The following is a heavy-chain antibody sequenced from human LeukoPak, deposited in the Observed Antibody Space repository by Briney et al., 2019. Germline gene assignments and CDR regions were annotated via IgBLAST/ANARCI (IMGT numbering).Heavy chain of an antibody. CDR3: ARVASGTAIDY. CDR1: GYTFISYG. D-gene: IGHD1-14*01. V-gene: IGHV1-18*01. J-gene: IGHJ4*02. CDR2: ISAYNGNT. Sequence: GGSVKVSFKGSGYTFISYGISWVRQAGGQGGEWMGWISAYNGNTNYAQKLQGRVTITTDTSTSTAYMQLRSLRSDDTAVYYCARVASGTAIDYWGQGTLVTVSS.